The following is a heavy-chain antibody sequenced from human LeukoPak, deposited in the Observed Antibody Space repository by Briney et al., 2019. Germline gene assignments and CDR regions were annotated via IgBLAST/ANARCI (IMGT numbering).Heavy chain of an antibody. Sequence: GASVKVSCKASGYTFTSYGISWVRQAPGQGLEWMGWISAYNGNTNYAQKLQGRVTMTTDTSTSTAYMELRSLRSDDTAVYYCAREGITMIVGRFLYLDYWGQGTLVTVSS. CDR2: ISAYNGNT. CDR1: GYTFTSYG. V-gene: IGHV1-18*01. CDR3: AREGITMIVGRFLYLDY. D-gene: IGHD3-22*01. J-gene: IGHJ4*02.